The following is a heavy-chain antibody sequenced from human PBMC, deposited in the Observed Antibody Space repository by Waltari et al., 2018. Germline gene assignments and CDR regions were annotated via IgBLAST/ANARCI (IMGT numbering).Heavy chain of an antibody. J-gene: IGHJ5*02. CDR1: GYSFTSYW. Sequence: EVQLVQSGAEVKKPGESLKISCKGSGYSFTSYWIGWVRQMPGKGLEGMGMIDPGDPDTRYSPACQGQVTISPDQSISTAYLQGSSLKASDTAMYYCARRGVVSNWFDPWGQGTLVTVSS. CDR2: IDPGDPDT. CDR3: ARRGVVSNWFDP. D-gene: IGHD3-10*01. V-gene: IGHV5-51*03.